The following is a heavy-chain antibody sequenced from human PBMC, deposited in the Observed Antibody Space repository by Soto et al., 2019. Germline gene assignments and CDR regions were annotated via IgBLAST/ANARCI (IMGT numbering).Heavy chain of an antibody. J-gene: IGHJ4*02. CDR2: ISAYNGNT. CDR3: ARDWVYYYDSSGYSIIDY. V-gene: IGHV1-18*01. Sequence: ASVKVSCKASGYTFTSYGISWVRQAPGQGLEWMGWISAYNGNTNYAQKLQGRVTMTTDTSTSTAYMELRSLRSDDTAVYYCARDWVYYYDSSGYSIIDYWGQGTLVTVSS. D-gene: IGHD3-22*01. CDR1: GYTFTSYG.